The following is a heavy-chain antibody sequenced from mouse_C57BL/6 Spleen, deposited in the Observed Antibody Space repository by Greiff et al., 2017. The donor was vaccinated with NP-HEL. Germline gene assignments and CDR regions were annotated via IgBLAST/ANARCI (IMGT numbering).Heavy chain of an antibody. CDR3: VKWITTYDYAFDY. D-gene: IGHD2-4*01. J-gene: IGHJ4*01. CDR1: GFTFSDYG. Sequence: EVQLVESGGGLVKPGGSLKLSCAASGFTFSDYGMPWVRQAPEQGLEWVAYISRGSSTTYYADTVKGRSTISRDNTKNTLFLQLTSLRSEDTSVYYCVKWITTYDYAFDYWGQGTSVTVSA. CDR2: ISRGSSTT. V-gene: IGHV5-17*01.